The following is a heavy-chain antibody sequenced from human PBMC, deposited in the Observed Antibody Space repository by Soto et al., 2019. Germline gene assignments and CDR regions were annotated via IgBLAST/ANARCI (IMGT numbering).Heavy chain of an antibody. Sequence: QVQLVQSGAEGKKPGASVKVSCETSGYTFANYPMHWVRQAPGQTLEWMVWINAGNGYTKYSQKFQGRVTITRDTSASIAYMELSSLRSEDTAVYYCARAKIITTLDYWGQGTLVTVSS. J-gene: IGHJ4*02. CDR3: ARAKIITTLDY. CDR1: GYTFANYP. CDR2: INAGNGYT. V-gene: IGHV1-3*01. D-gene: IGHD3-10*01.